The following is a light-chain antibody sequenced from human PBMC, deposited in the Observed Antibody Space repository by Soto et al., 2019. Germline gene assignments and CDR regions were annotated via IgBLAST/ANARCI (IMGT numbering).Light chain of an antibody. J-gene: IGKJ5*01. CDR3: QQFHNWPPIT. CDR1: QSVSSN. Sequence: EIVLTQSPGTLSLSPGETATLSCRASQSVSSNLAWYQQKPGQAPRLLIYGASARATGIPARFSGSGSGTEFTLTISSLQSEDFAVYYCQQFHNWPPITFGQGTRLEIK. CDR2: GAS. V-gene: IGKV3-15*01.